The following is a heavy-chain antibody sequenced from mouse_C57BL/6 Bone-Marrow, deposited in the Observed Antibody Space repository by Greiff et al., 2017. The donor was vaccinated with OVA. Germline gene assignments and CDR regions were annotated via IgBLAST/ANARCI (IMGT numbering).Heavy chain of an antibody. CDR3: ARDDDYYAMDY. J-gene: IGHJ4*01. Sequence: EVNVVESGGGLVQSGRSLRLSCATSGFTFSDFYMEWVRQAPGKGLEWIAASRNKANDYTTEYSASVKGRFIVSRDTSQSILYLQMNALRAEDTAIYYCARDDDYYAMDYWGQGTSVTVSS. CDR2: SRNKANDYTT. CDR1: GFTFSDFY. V-gene: IGHV7-1*01.